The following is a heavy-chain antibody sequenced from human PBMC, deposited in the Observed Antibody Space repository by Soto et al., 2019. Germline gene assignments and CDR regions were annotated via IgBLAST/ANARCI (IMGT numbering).Heavy chain of an antibody. CDR2: INPNSGGT. CDR3: ARNTAAGTKGYYYYGMDV. Sequence: ASVKVSCKASGYTFTGYYMHWVRQAPGQGLEWMGWINPNSGGTNYAQKFQGWVTMTRDTSISTAYMELSRLRSDDTAVYYCARNTAAGTKGYYYYGMDVWGQGTTATAP. CDR1: GYTFTGYY. J-gene: IGHJ6*02. D-gene: IGHD6-13*01. V-gene: IGHV1-2*04.